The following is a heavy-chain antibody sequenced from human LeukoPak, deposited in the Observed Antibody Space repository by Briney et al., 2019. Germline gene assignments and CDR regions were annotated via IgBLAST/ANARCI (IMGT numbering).Heavy chain of an antibody. D-gene: IGHD3-22*01. CDR1: GFTFSSYW. CDR3: ARAMIVVPHAFDI. Sequence: GGSLRLSCAASGFTFSSYWMRWVRQAPGEGLVWVSRINSDGSSTSYADSVKGRFTISRDNAKNTLYLQMNSLRAEDTAVYYCARAMIVVPHAFDIWGQGTMVTVSS. V-gene: IGHV3-74*01. J-gene: IGHJ3*02. CDR2: INSDGSST.